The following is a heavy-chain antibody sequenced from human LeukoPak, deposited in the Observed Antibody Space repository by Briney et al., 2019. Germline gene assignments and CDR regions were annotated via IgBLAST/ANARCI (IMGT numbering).Heavy chain of an antibody. CDR1: GFTFSSYA. V-gene: IGHV3-23*01. J-gene: IGHJ4*02. CDR2: ISGIGGST. CDR3: AKAPKYCSGGSCYSDNSQYYFDY. D-gene: IGHD2-15*01. Sequence: PGGSLRLSCAASGFTFSSYAMGWVRQAPGKGLEWVSAISGIGGSTYYADSVKGRFTISRDNSKNTLYLQMNSLRAEDTAVYYCAKAPKYCSGGSCYSDNSQYYFDYWGQGTLVTVSS.